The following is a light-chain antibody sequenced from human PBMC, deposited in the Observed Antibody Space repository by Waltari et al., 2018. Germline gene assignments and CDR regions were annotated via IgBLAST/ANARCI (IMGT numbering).Light chain of an antibody. V-gene: IGLV2-14*01. Sequence: QSVLTQPASVSGSPGQSLTISCAGTSRDVGGYNLFSWYQQSPGKAPKLLIYGVSNRPSGVFNRFSGSKSGNTASLTISGLQAEDEGDYYCSSYTSSSTWVFGGGTKLTVL. CDR3: SSYTSSSTWV. CDR1: SRDVGGYNL. CDR2: GVS. J-gene: IGLJ3*02.